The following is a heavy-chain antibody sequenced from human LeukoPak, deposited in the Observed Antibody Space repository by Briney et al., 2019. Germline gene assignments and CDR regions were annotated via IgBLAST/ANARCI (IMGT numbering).Heavy chain of an antibody. D-gene: IGHD6-6*01. J-gene: IGHJ4*02. Sequence: PGGSLRLSCAASGFTFRNHWMHWVRQTPGKGLVWVSRISSDGSSTTYADSVKGRFTISRDNAKNTLYLQMNNLRAEDTAMYYCARDQRVTGRPDIDYWEQGTLVIVSS. CDR2: ISSDGSST. V-gene: IGHV3-74*03. CDR3: ARDQRVTGRPDIDY. CDR1: GFTFRNHW.